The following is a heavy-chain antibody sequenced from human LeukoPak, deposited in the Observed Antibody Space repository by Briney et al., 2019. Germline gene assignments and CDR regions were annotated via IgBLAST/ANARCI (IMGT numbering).Heavy chain of an antibody. CDR2: IYPGDSDT. CDR3: ARAHGSGSYSNWFDP. J-gene: IGHJ5*02. D-gene: IGHD3-10*01. CDR1: GYSFTSYW. V-gene: IGHV5-51*01. Sequence: GESLKISCKGSGYSFTSYWIGWVRPMPGKGLEWMGIIYPGDSDTRYSPSFQGQVTISADKSISTAYLQWSSLKASDTAMYYCARAHGSGSYSNWFDPWGQGTLVTVSS.